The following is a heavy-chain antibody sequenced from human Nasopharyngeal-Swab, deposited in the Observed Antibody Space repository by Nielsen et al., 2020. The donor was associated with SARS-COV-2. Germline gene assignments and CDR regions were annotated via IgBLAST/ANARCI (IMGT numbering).Heavy chain of an antibody. CDR3: ARSVGSFYGQGAFDI. J-gene: IGHJ3*02. Sequence: GESLKIFCTTSGFTFDAYAMSWFRQAPGKGLEWVGFIRSKFYSGAPEYAASVKGRFTISRDGAESIAFLQMNSLETEDTGVYYCARSVGSFYGQGAFDIWGQGTMVTVSS. CDR1: GFTFDAYA. D-gene: IGHD1-26*01. CDR2: IRSKFYSGAP. V-gene: IGHV3-49*01.